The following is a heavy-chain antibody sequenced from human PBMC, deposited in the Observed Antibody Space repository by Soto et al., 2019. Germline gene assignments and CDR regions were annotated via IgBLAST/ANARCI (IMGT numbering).Heavy chain of an antibody. V-gene: IGHV4-31*03. CDR1: GGSISSGGYY. J-gene: IGHJ6*02. CDR3: AREAKGSASYYYGMDV. Sequence: PSETLSLTCTVSGGSISSGGYYWSWIRQHPGKGLEWIGYIYYSGNTYYNPSLKSRVTISVDTSKNQFSLKLSSVTAADTAVYYCAREAKGSASYYYGMDVWGQGTTVTVSS. CDR2: IYYSGNT.